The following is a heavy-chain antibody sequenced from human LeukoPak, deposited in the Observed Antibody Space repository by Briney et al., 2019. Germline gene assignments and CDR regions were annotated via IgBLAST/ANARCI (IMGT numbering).Heavy chain of an antibody. Sequence: GGSLRLSCAASGFTFSSYWMSWVRQAPGEGLEWVANIKQDGSEKYYVDSVKGRFTISRDNAKNSLYLQMNSLRAEDTAVYYCARVEASGYDYGAFDYWGQGTLVTVSS. CDR2: IKQDGSEK. CDR1: GFTFSSYW. V-gene: IGHV3-7*01. D-gene: IGHD5-12*01. J-gene: IGHJ4*02. CDR3: ARVEASGYDYGAFDY.